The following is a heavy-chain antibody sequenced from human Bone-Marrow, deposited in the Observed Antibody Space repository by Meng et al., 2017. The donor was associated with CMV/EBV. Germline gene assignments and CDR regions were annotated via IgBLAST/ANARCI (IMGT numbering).Heavy chain of an antibody. V-gene: IGHV4-34*01. D-gene: IGHD6-19*01. CDR2: INHSGST. CDR1: GGAFSGYY. J-gene: IGHJ4*02. Sequence: CAVSGGAFSGYYWSWLRQPPGKGLEWIGEINHSGSTNYNPSLKSRVTISVDTSKNQFSLKLSSVTAADTAVYYCARVLCSGCPPGDYWGQGTLVTVSS. CDR3: ARVLCSGCPPGDY.